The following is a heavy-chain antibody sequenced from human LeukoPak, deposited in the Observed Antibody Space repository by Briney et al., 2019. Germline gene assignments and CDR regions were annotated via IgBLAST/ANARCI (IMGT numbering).Heavy chain of an antibody. CDR2: IYYSGST. Sequence: PSETLSRTCTVSGGSISSYYWSWIRQPPGKGLEWIGYIYYSGSTNYNPSLKSRVTISVDTSKNQFSLKLSSVTAADTAVYYCARYYYDSSGYYYVLDYWGQGTLVTVSS. V-gene: IGHV4-59*01. J-gene: IGHJ4*02. D-gene: IGHD3-22*01. CDR1: GGSISSYY. CDR3: ARYYYDSSGYYYVLDY.